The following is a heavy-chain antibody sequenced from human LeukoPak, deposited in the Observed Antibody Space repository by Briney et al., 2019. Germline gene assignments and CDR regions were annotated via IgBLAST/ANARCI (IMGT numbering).Heavy chain of an antibody. CDR1: GYTFTNYW. D-gene: IGHD3-10*01. CDR2: IYPGESDT. CDR3: ARGYYYGSGSYYNAPFLDY. J-gene: IGHJ4*02. V-gene: IGHV5-51*01. Sequence: GESLKISCQASGYTFTNYWIGWVRQMPGEGLEWMGRIYPGESDTTYSPSFQGQVTISADKSISTAYLQWSSLKASDTAMYYCARGYYYGSGSYYNAPFLDYWGQGTLVTVSS.